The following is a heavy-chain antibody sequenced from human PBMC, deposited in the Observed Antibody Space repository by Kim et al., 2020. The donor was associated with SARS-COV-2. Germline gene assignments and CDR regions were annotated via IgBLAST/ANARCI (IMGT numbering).Heavy chain of an antibody. V-gene: IGHV4-59*13. CDR3: ACPYSSSWYGAFDI. CDR1: GGSISSYY. J-gene: IGHJ3*02. Sequence: SETLSLTCTVSGGSISSYYWSWIRQPPGKGLEWIGYIYYSGSTNYNPSLKSRVTISVDTSKNQFSLKLSSVTAADTAVYYCACPYSSSWYGAFDIWGQGTMVTVSS. CDR2: IYYSGST. D-gene: IGHD6-13*01.